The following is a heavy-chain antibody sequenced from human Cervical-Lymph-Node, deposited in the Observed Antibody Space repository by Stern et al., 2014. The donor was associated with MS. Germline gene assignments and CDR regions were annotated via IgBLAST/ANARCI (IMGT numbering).Heavy chain of an antibody. CDR2: LNPNSGGT. Sequence: QVQLVESGAELKKPGASVKVSCKASGYTFTAYYMHWVRQAPGQGLEWMGGLNPNSGGTHYAQQFQGRVSMTRGTSLNTASMELNGLTSDDTAVYYCTRTGSNWKTNWFDLWGQGTPVTVSS. CDR3: TRTGSNWKTNWFDL. J-gene: IGHJ5*02. V-gene: IGHV1-2*02. D-gene: IGHD1-1*01. CDR1: GYTFTAYY.